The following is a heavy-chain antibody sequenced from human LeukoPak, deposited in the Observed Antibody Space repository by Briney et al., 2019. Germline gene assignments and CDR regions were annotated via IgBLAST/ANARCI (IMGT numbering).Heavy chain of an antibody. CDR3: AREKADVPIAAADY. V-gene: IGHV4-30-2*01. CDR2: IYHSGST. Sequence: PSQTLSLTCTVSGGSISSGGYYWSWIRQPPGKGLEWIGYIYHSGSTYYNPSLKSRVTISVDRSKNQFSLKLSSVTAADTAVYYCAREKADVPIAAADYWGQGTLVTVSS. J-gene: IGHJ4*02. CDR1: GGSISSGGYY. D-gene: IGHD6-13*01.